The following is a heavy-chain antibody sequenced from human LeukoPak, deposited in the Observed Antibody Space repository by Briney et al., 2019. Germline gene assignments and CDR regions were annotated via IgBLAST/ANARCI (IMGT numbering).Heavy chain of an antibody. CDR3: ARVSYGYYYGMDV. D-gene: IGHD1-26*01. CDR2: IYSGGST. V-gene: IGHV3-66*01. J-gene: IGHJ6*02. CDR1: GFTVSSNY. Sequence: PGGSLRLSCAASGFTVSSNYMSWVRQAPGKGLEWVSVIYSGGSTYYADSVKGRLTISRDNSKNTLYLQMNSLRAEDMAVYYCARVSYGYYYGMDVWGQGTTVTVSS.